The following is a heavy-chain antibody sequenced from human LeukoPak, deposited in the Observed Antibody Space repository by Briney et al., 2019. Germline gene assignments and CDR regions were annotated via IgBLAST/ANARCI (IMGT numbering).Heavy chain of an antibody. Sequence: GGSLRLSCAASGFTFSTYAMSWVRQAPGKGLEWVSAISGSGGSTYYADSVKGRFTISRDNSKNTLYLQMNSLRAEDTAVYYCARRAGDYSHPYDYWGQGTLVTVSS. J-gene: IGHJ4*02. CDR2: ISGSGGST. CDR3: ARRAGDYSHPYDY. D-gene: IGHD3-22*01. V-gene: IGHV3-23*01. CDR1: GFTFSTYA.